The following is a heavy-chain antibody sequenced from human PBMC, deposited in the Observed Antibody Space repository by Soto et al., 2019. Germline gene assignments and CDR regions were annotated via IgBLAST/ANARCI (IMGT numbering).Heavy chain of an antibody. Sequence: SETLSLTCTVSGGSISSGDYYWSWIRQPPGKGLEWIGYIYYSGSTYCNPSLKSRVTISIDTSKNQLSLRLSSVTAADTAVYYCARAFDDSSGYYGGLGYWGQGTLVTVSS. J-gene: IGHJ4*02. D-gene: IGHD3-22*01. CDR2: IYYSGST. V-gene: IGHV4-30-4*01. CDR3: ARAFDDSSGYYGGLGY. CDR1: GGSISSGDYY.